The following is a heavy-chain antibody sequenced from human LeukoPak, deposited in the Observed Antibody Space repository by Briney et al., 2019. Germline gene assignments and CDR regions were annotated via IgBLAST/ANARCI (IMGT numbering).Heavy chain of an antibody. CDR1: GYSIISGYY. Sequence: SETLSLTCTVSGYSIISGYYWGWIRQPPGKGLQWIGSIYHSGSTYYNPSLKSRATISVDTSKNQFSLKLSSVTAADTAVYYCARGSGGGIHWFDPWGQGTLVTVSS. D-gene: IGHD3-16*01. CDR2: IYHSGST. V-gene: IGHV4-38-2*02. J-gene: IGHJ5*02. CDR3: ARGSGGGIHWFDP.